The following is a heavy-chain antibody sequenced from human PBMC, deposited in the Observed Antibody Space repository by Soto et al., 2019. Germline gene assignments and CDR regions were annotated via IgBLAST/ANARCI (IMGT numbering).Heavy chain of an antibody. D-gene: IGHD3-9*01. CDR3: VKDRFRHFDWSKGRAFDGIDI. CDR2: ISWESGSI. Sequence: PGGSLRLSCAASGFTFDDYAMHWVRQAPGKGLEWVSGISWESGSIGYADSVKGRFTISRDNAKNSLYLQMNSLRAEDTDLYYIVKDRFRHFDWSKGRAFDGIDIWGQGTMVTVSS. J-gene: IGHJ3*02. V-gene: IGHV3-9*01. CDR1: GFTFDDYA.